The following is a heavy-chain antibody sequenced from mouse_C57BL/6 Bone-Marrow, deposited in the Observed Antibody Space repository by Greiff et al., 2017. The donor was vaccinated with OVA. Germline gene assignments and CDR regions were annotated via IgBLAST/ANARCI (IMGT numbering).Heavy chain of an antibody. CDR2: INPSSGYT. CDR3: ARWLLFDY. D-gene: IGHD2-3*01. V-gene: IGHV1-7*01. J-gene: IGHJ2*01. CDR1: GYTFTSYW. Sequence: VQRVESGAELAKPGASVKLSCKASGYTFTSYWMHWVKQRPGQGLEWIGYINPSSGYTKYNQKFKDKASLTADKSSSTAYMQLSSLTYEDSAVYYCARWLLFDYWGQGTTLTVSS.